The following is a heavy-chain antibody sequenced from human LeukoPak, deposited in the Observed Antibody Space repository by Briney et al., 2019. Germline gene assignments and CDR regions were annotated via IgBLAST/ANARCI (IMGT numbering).Heavy chain of an antibody. CDR1: GGSFSGYY. CDR2: INHSGST. V-gene: IGHV4-34*01. Sequence: SETLSLTCAVYGGSFSGYYWSWIRQPPGKGLEWIGEINHSGSTNYNPSHKSRVTISVDTSKNQFSLKLSSVTAADTAVYYCARGRGFSGYYYYWGQGTLVTVSS. D-gene: IGHD3-22*01. CDR3: ARGRGFSGYYYY. J-gene: IGHJ4*02.